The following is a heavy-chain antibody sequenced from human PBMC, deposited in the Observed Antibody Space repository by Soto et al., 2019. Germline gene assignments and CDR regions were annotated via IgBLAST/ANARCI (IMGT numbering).Heavy chain of an antibody. CDR2: IYYSGST. Sequence: PSETLSLTCTVSGGSISSSSYYWGWIRQPPGKGLEWIGSIYYSGSTYYNPSLKSRVTISVDTSKNQFSLKLSSVTAADTAVYYCTGGRLVINYYYGMDVWGQGTTVTVSS. V-gene: IGHV4-39*01. J-gene: IGHJ6*02. CDR3: TGGRLVINYYYGMDV. D-gene: IGHD3-9*01. CDR1: GGSISSSSYY.